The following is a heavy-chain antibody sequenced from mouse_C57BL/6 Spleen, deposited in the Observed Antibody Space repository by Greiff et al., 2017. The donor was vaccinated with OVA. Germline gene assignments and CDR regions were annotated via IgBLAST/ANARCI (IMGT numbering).Heavy chain of an antibody. CDR2: IDPENGDT. CDR3: TTRLPYYAMDY. CDR1: GFNIKDDY. V-gene: IGHV14-4*01. J-gene: IGHJ4*01. Sequence: VQRKGSGAELVRPGASVKLSCTASGFNIKDDYMHWVKQRPEQGLEWIGWIDPENGDTEYASKFQGKATITADTSSNTAYLQLSSLTSEDTAVYYCTTRLPYYAMDYWGQGTSVTVSS.